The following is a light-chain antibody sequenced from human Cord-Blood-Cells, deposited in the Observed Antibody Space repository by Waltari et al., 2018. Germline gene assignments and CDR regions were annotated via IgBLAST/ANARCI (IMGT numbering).Light chain of an antibody. J-gene: IGKJ5*01. V-gene: IGKV1-39*01. Sequence: DIQMTQSPSSLSASVGDRVTITSRPSQSISSYLNWYQQKPGKAPKLLIYAASSLQSGVPSRFSGSGSGTDFTLTISSLQPEDFATYYCQQSYSTPITFGQGTRLEIK. CDR2: AAS. CDR1: QSISSY. CDR3: QQSYSTPIT.